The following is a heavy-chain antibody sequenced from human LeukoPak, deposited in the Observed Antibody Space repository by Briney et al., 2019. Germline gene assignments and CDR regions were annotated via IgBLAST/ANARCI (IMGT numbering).Heavy chain of an antibody. V-gene: IGHV4-39*07. J-gene: IGHJ4*02. Sequence: PSETLSLTCTVSAGSISSDSYYWGWIRQPPGKGLEWIGTIYYSGNTYYNPSLKSRLTISVDTSKNQFSLKLRSVTAADTALYYCASTSPKYYYESSGYSSLFDNWGQGTLVTVSS. D-gene: IGHD3-22*01. CDR3: ASTSPKYYYESSGYSSLFDN. CDR2: IYYSGNT. CDR1: AGSISSDSYY.